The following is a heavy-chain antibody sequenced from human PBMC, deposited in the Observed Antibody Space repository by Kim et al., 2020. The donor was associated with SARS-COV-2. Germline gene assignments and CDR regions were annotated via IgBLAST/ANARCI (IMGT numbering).Heavy chain of an antibody. CDR1: GYSFTSYW. Sequence: GESLKISCKGSGYSFTSYWISWVRQMPGKGLEWMGRIDPSDSYTNYSPSFQGHVTISADKSISTAYLQWSSLKASDTAMYYCARWVIGYCSGGSCPRAFDIWGQGTMVTVSS. CDR2: IDPSDSYT. D-gene: IGHD2-15*01. J-gene: IGHJ3*02. CDR3: ARWVIGYCSGGSCPRAFDI. V-gene: IGHV5-10-1*01.